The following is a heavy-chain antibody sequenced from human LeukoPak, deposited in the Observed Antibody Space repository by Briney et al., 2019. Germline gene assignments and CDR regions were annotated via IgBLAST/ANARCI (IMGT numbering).Heavy chain of an antibody. CDR2: IYYSGST. V-gene: IGHV4-59*01. Sequence: SETLSLTCTVSGGSISSYYWSWIRQPPGKGLEWIGYIYYSGSTNYNPSLKSRVTISVDTSKNQFSLKLSSVTAADTAVYYCARWGVSYVNHLAFDIWGQGTMVTASS. CDR3: ARWGVSYVNHLAFDI. CDR1: GGSISSYY. J-gene: IGHJ3*02. D-gene: IGHD1-26*01.